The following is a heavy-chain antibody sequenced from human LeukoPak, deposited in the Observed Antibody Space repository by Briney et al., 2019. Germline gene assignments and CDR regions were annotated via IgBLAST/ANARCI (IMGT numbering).Heavy chain of an antibody. J-gene: IGHJ4*02. Sequence: PGGSLRLSCAASGFTFSDYYMSWIRQAPGKGLEWVSYISSSGSTIYYADSVKGRFTISRDNAKNSLYLQMDSLRAEDTAVYYCARDYAAAPLGPGFDYWGQGTLVTVSS. CDR3: ARDYAAAPLGPGFDY. V-gene: IGHV3-11*01. D-gene: IGHD3-16*01. CDR2: ISSSGSTI. CDR1: GFTFSDYY.